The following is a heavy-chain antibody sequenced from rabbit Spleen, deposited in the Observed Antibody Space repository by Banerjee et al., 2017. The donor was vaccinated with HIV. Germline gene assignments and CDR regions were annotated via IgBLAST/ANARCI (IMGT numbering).Heavy chain of an antibody. Sequence: QSLEESGGDLVKPGASLTLTCIASGVSFSGDSYMCWVRQAPGKGLEWIACIATGSSGSTAYANWAKGRFTCSKTSSTTVTLQMTSLTVADTATYFCARDTGSSFSSYGMDLWGQGTLVTVS. D-gene: IGHD8-1*01. V-gene: IGHV1S40*01. CDR2: IATGSSGST. CDR3: ARDTGSSFSSYGMDL. CDR1: GVSFSGDSY. J-gene: IGHJ6*01.